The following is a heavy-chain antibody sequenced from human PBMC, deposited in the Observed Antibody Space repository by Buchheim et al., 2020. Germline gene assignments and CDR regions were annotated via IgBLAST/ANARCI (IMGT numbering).Heavy chain of an antibody. D-gene: IGHD3-10*01. CDR1: GGSFSGYY. CDR3: ARSYYYGSGSYYRTRYGMDV. J-gene: IGHJ6*02. CDR2: INHSGST. Sequence: QVQLQQWGAGLLKPSETLSLTCAVYGGSFSGYYWSWIRQPPGKGLEWIGEINHSGSTNYNPSLKSRVTISVDTSKNQFSLKLSSVTAADTAVYYCARSYYYGSGSYYRTRYGMDVWGQGTT. V-gene: IGHV4-34*01.